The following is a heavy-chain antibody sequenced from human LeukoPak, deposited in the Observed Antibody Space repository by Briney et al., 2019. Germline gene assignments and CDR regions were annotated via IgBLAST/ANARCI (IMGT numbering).Heavy chain of an antibody. CDR2: INPNSGGT. D-gene: IGHD3-3*01. CDR3: ARVPSDDDFWSGLPYFDY. CDR1: GYTFTGYY. V-gene: IGHV1-2*02. J-gene: IGHJ4*02. Sequence: GASVKVSCKASGYTFTGYYMHWVRQAPGQGLEWMGWINPNSGGTNYAQKFQGRVTMTRDTSISTAYMELSRLRSDDTAVYYCARVPSDDDFWSGLPYFDYWGQGNLVTVSS.